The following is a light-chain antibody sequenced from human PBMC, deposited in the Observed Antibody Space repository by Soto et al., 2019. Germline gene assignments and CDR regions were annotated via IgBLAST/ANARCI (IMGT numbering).Light chain of an antibody. CDR2: GAS. CDR1: QNIRTN. J-gene: IGKJ1*01. CDR3: QQYGSSGT. V-gene: IGKV3-15*01. Sequence: IVMTQSPATLSVSPGERATFSCRASQNIRTNLAWYQQKPGQVPRLLIYGASTRATGVPARFSGSGSGTEFTLTISRLEPEDFAVYYCQQYGSSGTFGQGTKVDIK.